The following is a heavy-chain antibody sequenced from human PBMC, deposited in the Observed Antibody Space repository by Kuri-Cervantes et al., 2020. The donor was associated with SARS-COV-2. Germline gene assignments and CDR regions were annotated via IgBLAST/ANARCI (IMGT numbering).Heavy chain of an antibody. J-gene: IGHJ3*02. V-gene: IGHV1-69*13. CDR3: VRFRYYDSSRNASDI. CDR2: IIPIFGTA. D-gene: IGHD3-22*01. CDR1: GYTFTSYG. Sequence: SVKVSCKASGYTFTSYGISWVRQAPGQGLEWMGGIIPIFGTANYAQKFQGRVTITADESTSTAYMELSRLRSDDTAVYYCVRFRYYDSSRNASDIWGQGTLVTVSS.